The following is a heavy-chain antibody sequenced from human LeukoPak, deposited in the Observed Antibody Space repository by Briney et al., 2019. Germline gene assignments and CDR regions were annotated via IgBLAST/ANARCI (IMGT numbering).Heavy chain of an antibody. Sequence: GGSLRLSCTGSGLTFGDYTVGWVRQAPGRGLEWVGFIRSKAYGGTTAYAAAAKGRFTISRDDSKSIASLQMNSLKTEDTAVYFCSVGSRGTYIPTFDLWGQGTLVTVSS. CDR2: IRSKAYGGTT. J-gene: IGHJ5*02. D-gene: IGHD1-26*01. V-gene: IGHV3-49*04. CDR1: GLTFGDYT. CDR3: SVGSRGTYIPTFDL.